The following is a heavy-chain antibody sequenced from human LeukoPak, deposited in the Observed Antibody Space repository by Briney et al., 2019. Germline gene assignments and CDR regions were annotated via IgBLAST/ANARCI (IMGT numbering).Heavy chain of an antibody. CDR1: ASPFSDHH. Sequence: PGGSLRLSCAASASPFSDHHMSWIRQPPGKALEWGSSISRTARYTYYGDSAKGRFTISRDNAKNSLYLQMNSLRPEDTAVYYCARAFNFGDDYFDYWGQGSLVTVSS. J-gene: IGHJ4*02. D-gene: IGHD3-10*01. V-gene: IGHV3-11*06. CDR3: ARAFNFGDDYFDY. CDR2: ISRTARYT.